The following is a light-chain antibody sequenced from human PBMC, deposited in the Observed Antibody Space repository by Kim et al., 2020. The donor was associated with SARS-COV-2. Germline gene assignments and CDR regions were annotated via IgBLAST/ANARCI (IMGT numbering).Light chain of an antibody. CDR1: QNINSH. J-gene: IGKJ3*01. CDR2: AAS. CDR3: QQTYISPFT. Sequence: EIQMTQSPSSLSASVGDRVTITCRTSQNINSHLNWYHQKPGRAPKLLIYAASTLQGGVPSRFSGSGSETDFTLTISSLPPEDFATYFCQQTYISPFTFGPGTKVDIK. V-gene: IGKV1-39*01.